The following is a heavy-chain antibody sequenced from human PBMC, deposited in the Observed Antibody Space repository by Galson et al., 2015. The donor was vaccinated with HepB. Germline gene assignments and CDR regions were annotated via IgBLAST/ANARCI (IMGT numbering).Heavy chain of an antibody. Sequence: SLRLSCAASGFIFSDYYMSWIRQAPGKGLEWVSYISTSSTYTDYADSVKGRFTISRDNTKKLLFLQMNSLRPEDTAVYYCGRAGGGSSWYVYSWGRGTLVTVSS. D-gene: IGHD6-13*01. CDR1: GFIFSDYY. CDR3: GRAGGGSSWYVYS. J-gene: IGHJ5*02. CDR2: ISTSSTYT. V-gene: IGHV3-11*06.